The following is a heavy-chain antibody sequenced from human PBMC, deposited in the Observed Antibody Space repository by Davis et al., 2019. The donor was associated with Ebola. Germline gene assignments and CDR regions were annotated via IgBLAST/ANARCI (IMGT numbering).Heavy chain of an antibody. CDR2: INAGNGNT. J-gene: IGHJ4*02. Sequence: ASVTVSRKASVYTFTSYAMHWVRQAPGQRLEWLGWINAGNGNTKYSQKFQGRVTMTRDTSISTAYMELSRLRSDDTAVYYCARGGYCSGGSCYFHDYWGQGTLVTVSS. V-gene: IGHV1-3*01. CDR1: VYTFTSYA. D-gene: IGHD2-15*01. CDR3: ARGGYCSGGSCYFHDY.